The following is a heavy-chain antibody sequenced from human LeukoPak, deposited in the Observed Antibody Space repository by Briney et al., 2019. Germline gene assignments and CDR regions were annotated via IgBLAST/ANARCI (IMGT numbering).Heavy chain of an antibody. Sequence: GGSLRLSCAASGFTFSSYGMHWVRQAPGKGLEWVAVISYDGSNKYYADSVKGRFTISRDNSKNTLYLQMNSLRAEDTAVYYCAKSIPTVANFDYWGQGTLVTVSS. J-gene: IGHJ4*02. D-gene: IGHD4-23*01. CDR1: GFTFSSYG. V-gene: IGHV3-30*18. CDR3: AKSIPTVANFDY. CDR2: ISYDGSNK.